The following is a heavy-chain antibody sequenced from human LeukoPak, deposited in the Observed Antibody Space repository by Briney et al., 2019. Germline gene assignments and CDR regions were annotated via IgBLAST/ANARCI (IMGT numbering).Heavy chain of an antibody. D-gene: IGHD6-6*01. CDR3: ARDQLGQDDY. J-gene: IGHJ4*02. CDR2: IREDGSEK. V-gene: IGHV3-7*01. Sequence: ETQSLTCAVYIDSFTNYYWNWIRQTPGKGLEWVANIREDGSEKYSVDSVKGRFTISRDNAKNSLYLQMNSLRAEDTAAYSCARDQLGQDDYWGQGTLVTVSP. CDR1: IDSFTNYY.